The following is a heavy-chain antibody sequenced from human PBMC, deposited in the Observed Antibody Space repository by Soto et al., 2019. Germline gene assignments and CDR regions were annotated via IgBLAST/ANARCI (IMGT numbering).Heavy chain of an antibody. J-gene: IGHJ6*04. Sequence: EVQLVESGGGLVQPGGSLRLSCAASGFTLSGRSMHWVRQAPGKGLVWVSGIDNAGTDATYADSVKGRFTSSRDNAKNMLYLQMHSLIGEDTAVYYCARGWFGPEVWGNGTTVTVSS. CDR3: ARGWFGPEV. CDR2: IDNAGTDA. CDR1: GFTLSGRS. D-gene: IGHD3-10*01. V-gene: IGHV3-74*01.